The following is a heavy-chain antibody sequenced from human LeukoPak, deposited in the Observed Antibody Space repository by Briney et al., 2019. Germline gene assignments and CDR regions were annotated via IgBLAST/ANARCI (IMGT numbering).Heavy chain of an antibody. D-gene: IGHD3-9*01. CDR1: GYTFTSYY. V-gene: IGHV1-46*01. CDR3: ARSRGLRYFDWLLSY. J-gene: IGHJ4*02. CDR2: INPSGGST. Sequence: ASVKVSFKASGYTFTSYYMHWVRQAPGQGLEWMGIINPSGGSTSYAQKFQGRVTMTRDTSTSTVYMELSSLRSEDTAVYYCARSRGLRYFDWLLSYWGQGTLVTVSS.